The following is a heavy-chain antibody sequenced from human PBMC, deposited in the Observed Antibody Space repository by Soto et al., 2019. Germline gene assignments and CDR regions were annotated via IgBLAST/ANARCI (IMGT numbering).Heavy chain of an antibody. J-gene: IGHJ4*02. V-gene: IGHV3-30*03. CDR2: ISYDGSNK. Sequence: GGSLRLSCAASGFTFSSYGMHWVRQAPGKGLEWVAVISYDGSNKYYADSVKGRFTISRDNSKNTLYLQMNSLRAEDTAVYYCVIKQLWLRFDYWGQGTLVTVSS. CDR1: GFTFSSYG. CDR3: VIKQLWLRFDY. D-gene: IGHD5-18*01.